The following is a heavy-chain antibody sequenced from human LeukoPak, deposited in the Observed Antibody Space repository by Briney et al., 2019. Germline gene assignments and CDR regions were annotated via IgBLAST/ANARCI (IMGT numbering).Heavy chain of an antibody. D-gene: IGHD5-18*01. J-gene: IGHJ4*02. CDR3: ARGIQLWLRLRRNNYFDY. Sequence: NPSETLSLTCAVYGGSFSGYYWSWIRQPPGKGLGWIGEINHSGSTNYNPSLKSRVTISVDTSKNQFSLKLSSVTAADTAVYYCARGIQLWLRLRRNNYFDYWGQGTLVTVSS. V-gene: IGHV4-34*01. CDR2: INHSGST. CDR1: GGSFSGYY.